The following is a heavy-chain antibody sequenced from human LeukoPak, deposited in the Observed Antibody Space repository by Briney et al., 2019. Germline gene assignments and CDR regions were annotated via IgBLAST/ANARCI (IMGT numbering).Heavy chain of an antibody. D-gene: IGHD1-26*01. J-gene: IGHJ4*02. CDR1: GGSISSYY. Sequence: SETLSLTCTVSGGSISSYYWSWIRQPPGKGLEYIGSIYYSGRTYYNPSLKSRVSISIDTSKNQFSLKLNSVTAADTAVYYCARLYSGSYYYFDYWGQGTLVTVSS. V-gene: IGHV4-59*01. CDR2: IYYSGRT. CDR3: ARLYSGSYYYFDY.